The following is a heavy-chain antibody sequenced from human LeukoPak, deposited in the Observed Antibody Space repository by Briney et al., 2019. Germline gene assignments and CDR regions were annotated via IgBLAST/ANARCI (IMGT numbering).Heavy chain of an antibody. Sequence: ASVKVSCKASGYTFTAYYINWVRQAPGQGLEWMGCINPNSGGTKYAQKFQGRVTMTRDMSTNTVYMELSGLTSDDTAVYYCAKDPCTTWTRCFTSGFDPWGQGTLVTVSS. CDR3: AKDPCTTWTRCFTSGFDP. CDR2: INPNSGGT. D-gene: IGHD2-8*01. V-gene: IGHV1-2*02. CDR1: GYTFTAYY. J-gene: IGHJ5*02.